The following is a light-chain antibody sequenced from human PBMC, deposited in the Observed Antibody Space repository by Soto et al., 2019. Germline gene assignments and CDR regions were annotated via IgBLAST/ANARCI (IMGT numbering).Light chain of an antibody. CDR2: KGT. J-gene: IGLJ1*01. CDR3: CSSAPESTYV. CDR1: SSDVGAYNS. Sequence: SVLAQPASVSGSPGQSITISCTGTSSDVGAYNSVSWYQQHPHRAPQVIMYKGTQRPSGVSNRFSGSTSGNAASLTISALQADDEADYFCCSSAPESTYVFGTGTRSPS. V-gene: IGLV2-23*01.